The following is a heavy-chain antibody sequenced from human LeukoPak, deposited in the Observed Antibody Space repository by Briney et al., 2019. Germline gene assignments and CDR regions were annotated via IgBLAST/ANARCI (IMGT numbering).Heavy chain of an antibody. CDR3: ARDNHYYDSSGYYYYFDY. CDR1: GFTFSSYS. D-gene: IGHD3-22*01. J-gene: IGHJ4*02. V-gene: IGHV3-21*01. CDR2: ISSSSSYI. Sequence: GGCLRLSCAASGFTFSSYSMNWVRQAPGKGLEWVSSISSSSSYIYYADSVKGRFTISRDNAKNSLYLQMNSLRAEDTAVYYSARDNHYYDSSGYYYYFDYWGQGTLVTVSS.